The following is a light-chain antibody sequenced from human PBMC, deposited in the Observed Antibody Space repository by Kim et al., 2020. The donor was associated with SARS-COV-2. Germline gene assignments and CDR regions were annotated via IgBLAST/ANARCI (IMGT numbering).Light chain of an antibody. CDR2: MAS. CDR1: QSISSW. V-gene: IGKV1-5*03. CDR3: QQYQTYWT. J-gene: IGKJ1*01. Sequence: LSASVGDRVTITCRASQSISSWLAWYQQKPGKAPKLLIYMASTLQSGVPSRFTGSGSGTEFTLTISSLQPDDFATYFCQQYQTYWTFGQGTKVDIK.